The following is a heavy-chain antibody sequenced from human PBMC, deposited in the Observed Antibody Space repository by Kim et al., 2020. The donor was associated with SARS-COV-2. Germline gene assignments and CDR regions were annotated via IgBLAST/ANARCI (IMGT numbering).Heavy chain of an antibody. CDR3: ASARRYYDILTGYYSYFDY. J-gene: IGHJ4*02. V-gene: IGHV4-59*01. D-gene: IGHD3-9*01. Sequence: SETLSLTCTVSGGSISSYYWSWIRQPPGKGLEWIGYIYYSGSTNYNPSLKSRVTISVDTSKNQFSLKLSSVTAADTAVYYCASARRYYDILTGYYSYFDYWGQGTLVTVSS. CDR2: IYYSGST. CDR1: GGSISSYY.